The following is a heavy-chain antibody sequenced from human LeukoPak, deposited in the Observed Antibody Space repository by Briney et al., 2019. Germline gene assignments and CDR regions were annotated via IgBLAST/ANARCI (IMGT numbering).Heavy chain of an antibody. Sequence: SETLSPTCAVYGGSFSGYHWSWIRQPPGKGLEWIGEINHRGSTNYNPSLKSRVTMSVDTSKNQLSLKLSSVTAADTAVYYCARGRGAARFVTIEFDYWGQGALVTVSS. V-gene: IGHV4-34*01. J-gene: IGHJ4*02. CDR3: ARGRGAARFVTIEFDY. D-gene: IGHD6-6*01. CDR2: INHRGST. CDR1: GGSFSGYH.